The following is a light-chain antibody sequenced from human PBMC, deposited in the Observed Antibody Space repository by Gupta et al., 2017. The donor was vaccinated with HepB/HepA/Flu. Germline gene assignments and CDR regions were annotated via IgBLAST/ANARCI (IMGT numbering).Light chain of an antibody. Sequence: CSGSSSNIGSNILNWYQKFPGMAPKLLIYRDTQRPSGVSDRFSASKSGTSASLAISGLQSEDEADYYCAAWDDSLHGFYVFGTGTKVSV. J-gene: IGLJ1*01. CDR3: AAWDDSLHGFYV. V-gene: IGLV1-44*01. CDR2: RDT. CDR1: SSNIGSNI.